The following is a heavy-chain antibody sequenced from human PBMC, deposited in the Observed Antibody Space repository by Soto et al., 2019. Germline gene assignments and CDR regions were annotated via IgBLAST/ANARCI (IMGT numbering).Heavy chain of an antibody. J-gene: IGHJ5*02. Sequence: QVQLVQSGAEVKKPGSSVKVSCKASGGTFSSYAISWVRQAPGQGLEWMGGIIPIFGTANYAQKFQGRVTITANEATSTAYMELSSLRSEDTDVYYCARDLVSAAGRDLEFDPWGQGTLVTVTS. CDR1: GGTFSSYA. CDR2: IIPIFGTA. D-gene: IGHD6-13*01. V-gene: IGHV1-69*01. CDR3: ARDLVSAAGRDLEFDP.